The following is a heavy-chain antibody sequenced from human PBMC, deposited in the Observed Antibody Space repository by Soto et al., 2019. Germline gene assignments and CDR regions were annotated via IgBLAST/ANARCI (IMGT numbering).Heavy chain of an antibody. D-gene: IGHD3-22*01. Sequence: GGSLRLSCAASGFTFSSYGMHWVRQAPDKGLEWVAVIWYDGSNKYYADSVKGRFTISRDNSKNTLYLQMNSLRAEDTAVYYCAREEAVYYDSSGAPLDYWGQGTLVTLSS. CDR3: AREEAVYYDSSGAPLDY. CDR2: IWYDGSNK. CDR1: GFTFSSYG. J-gene: IGHJ4*02. V-gene: IGHV3-33*01.